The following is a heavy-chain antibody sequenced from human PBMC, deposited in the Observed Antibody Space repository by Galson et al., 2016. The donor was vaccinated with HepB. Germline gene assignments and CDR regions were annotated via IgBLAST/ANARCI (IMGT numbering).Heavy chain of an antibody. Sequence: SVKVSCKASGYTFTSYGISWVRQAPGQGLEWMGWIDPHNSKTNYAQKLQGRLTLTTDTSTNTAYMELRSLFSDGTAVYYCARDRFLGYYYYMDVWGQGTTVTVSS. CDR1: GYTFTSYG. CDR2: IDPHNSKT. D-gene: IGHD3-3*01. CDR3: ARDRFLGYYYYMDV. J-gene: IGHJ6*03. V-gene: IGHV1-18*04.